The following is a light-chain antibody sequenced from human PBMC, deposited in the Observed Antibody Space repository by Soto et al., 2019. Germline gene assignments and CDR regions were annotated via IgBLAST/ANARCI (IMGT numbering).Light chain of an antibody. CDR1: QSVSSSY. V-gene: IGKV3-20*01. CDR3: QQYGSSPIT. J-gene: IGKJ5*01. CDR2: GAS. Sequence: EIVLTQSPGTLSLSPGERATLSCRASQSVSSSYLAWYQQKPGQAPRLLIYGASTRATGIPDRFSGIGSGTDFTLTISRLEPEDFAVYFCQQYGSSPITFGQGTRLEIK.